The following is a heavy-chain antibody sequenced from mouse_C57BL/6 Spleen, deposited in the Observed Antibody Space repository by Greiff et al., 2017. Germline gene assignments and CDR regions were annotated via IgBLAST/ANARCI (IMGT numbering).Heavy chain of an antibody. CDR1: GFTFSSYA. J-gene: IGHJ4*01. V-gene: IGHV5-9-1*02. CDR3: TRGEGIHYYAMDY. Sequence: EVMLVESGEGLVKPGGSLKLSCAASGFTFSSYAMSWVRQTPEKRLEWVAYISSGGDYIYYADTVKGRFTISRDNARNTLYLQMSSLKSEDTAMYYCTRGEGIHYYAMDYWGQGTSVTVSS. CDR2: ISSGGDYI.